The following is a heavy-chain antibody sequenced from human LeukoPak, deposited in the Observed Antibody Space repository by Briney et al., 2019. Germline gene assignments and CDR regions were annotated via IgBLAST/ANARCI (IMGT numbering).Heavy chain of an antibody. D-gene: IGHD6-19*01. CDR1: GFTFSSYS. CDR3: AKDQQWLVPW. V-gene: IGHV3-23*01. CDR2: ISGSGGST. Sequence: GGSLRLSCAASGFTFSSYSMNWVRQTPGKGLEWVSAISGSGGSTYYADSVKGRFTISRDNSKNTLYLQMNSLRAEDTAVYYCAKDQQWLVPWWGQGTLVTVSS. J-gene: IGHJ4*02.